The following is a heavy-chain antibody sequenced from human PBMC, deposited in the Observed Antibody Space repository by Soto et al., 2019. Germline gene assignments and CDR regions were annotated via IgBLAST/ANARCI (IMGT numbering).Heavy chain of an antibody. Sequence: QVQLVQSGAEVKKPGSSVKVSCKASGGTFSTYGITWVRQASGQGLEWMGGIIPISGSIKFAQKLQGRLTIITDESTSTVYMELSSLTSEYTAVYYCGSRERVDAFDVWGQGTMVTVSS. CDR2: IIPISGSI. V-gene: IGHV1-69*01. CDR3: GSRERVDAFDV. D-gene: IGHD1-26*01. CDR1: GGTFSTYG. J-gene: IGHJ3*01.